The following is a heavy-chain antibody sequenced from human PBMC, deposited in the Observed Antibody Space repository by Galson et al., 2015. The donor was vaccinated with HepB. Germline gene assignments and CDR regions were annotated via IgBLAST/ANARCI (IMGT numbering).Heavy chain of an antibody. CDR2: ISYDGSNK. D-gene: IGHD3-3*01. CDR1: GFTFSSYG. V-gene: IGHV3-30*18. J-gene: IGHJ4*02. CDR3: AKYYDFWSGYIDY. Sequence: SLRLSCAASGFTFSSYGMHWVRQAPGKGLEWVAVISYDGSNKYYADSVKGRFTISRDNSKNTLYLQMNSLRAEDTAVYYCAKYYDFWSGYIDYWGQGTLVTVSS.